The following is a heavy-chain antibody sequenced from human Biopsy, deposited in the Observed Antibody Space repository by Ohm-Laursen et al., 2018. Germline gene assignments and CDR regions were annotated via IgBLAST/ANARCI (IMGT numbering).Heavy chain of an antibody. J-gene: IGHJ4*02. CDR3: ARRGSGGRSFDY. Sequence: TLSLTCTVSGDSINSSYWSWIRQAPGKGLEWIGFISNSGNTNYNPSLKSRVTTSADTSKNQFSLKLGSVTVADTAVFYCARRGSGGRSFDYWGQGSLVTVSS. D-gene: IGHD2-15*01. CDR2: ISNSGNT. CDR1: GDSINSSY. V-gene: IGHV4-59*08.